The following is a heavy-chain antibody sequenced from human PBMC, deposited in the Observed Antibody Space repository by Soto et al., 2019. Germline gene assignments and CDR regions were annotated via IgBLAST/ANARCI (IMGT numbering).Heavy chain of an antibody. Sequence: QVQLVQSGAEVKKPGSSVKVSCKASGGTFSSYAISWVRQAPGQGLEWLGGIIPIFGTANYAQKFQGRVTITADEATSTAYRELSSLRSEDTAVYYCARDTNLSSSYYYYGMDGWGQGTTVTVSS. J-gene: IGHJ6*02. D-gene: IGHD6-6*01. CDR1: GGTFSSYA. V-gene: IGHV1-69*01. CDR3: ARDTNLSSSYYYYGMDG. CDR2: IIPIFGTA.